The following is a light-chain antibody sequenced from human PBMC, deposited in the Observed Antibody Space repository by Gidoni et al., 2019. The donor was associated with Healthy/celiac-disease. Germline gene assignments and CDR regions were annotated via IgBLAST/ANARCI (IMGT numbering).Light chain of an antibody. CDR3: QVWDSSTVV. J-gene: IGLJ2*01. CDR2: RDS. CDR1: NIGSKN. V-gene: IGLV3-9*01. Sequence: SYELTQPLSVSVALGQTARITCGGNNIGSKNVHWYQQKPGQDPVLVIYRDSNRPYGIPERFSGSNSGNTATLTISRAQAGDEADYYCQVWDSSTVVFGGGTKLTVL.